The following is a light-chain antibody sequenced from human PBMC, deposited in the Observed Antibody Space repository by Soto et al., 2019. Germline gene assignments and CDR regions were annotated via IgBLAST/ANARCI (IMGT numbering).Light chain of an antibody. V-gene: IGKV3-20*01. J-gene: IGKJ2*01. CDR3: QQYGSSPQYT. CDR1: QSVSSSY. CDR2: GAS. Sequence: IGVTQSPGTLSLSPGERATLSCRASQSVSSSYLAWYQQKPGQAPRLLIYGASSRATGIPDRFSGSGSGTDFTLTISSLEPEDCAVYYCQQYGSSPQYTFGQGTKLEIK.